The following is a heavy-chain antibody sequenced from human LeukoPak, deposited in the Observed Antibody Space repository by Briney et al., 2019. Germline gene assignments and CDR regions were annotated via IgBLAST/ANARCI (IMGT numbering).Heavy chain of an antibody. V-gene: IGHV4-59*01. J-gene: IGHJ4*02. D-gene: IGHD1-26*01. Sequence: PSETLSLTCTVSDASISGYYWSWIRQPPGKGLEWIGSIHFSGITNYNPSLRSRVTISVDTSKNQLSLKLSSVTAADTAVYYCARDLGGIYFDYWGQGTLVTVSS. CDR1: DASISGYY. CDR3: ARDLGGIYFDY. CDR2: IHFSGIT.